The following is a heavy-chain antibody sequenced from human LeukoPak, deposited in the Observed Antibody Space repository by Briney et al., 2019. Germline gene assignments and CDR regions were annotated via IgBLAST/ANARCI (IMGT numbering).Heavy chain of an antibody. Sequence: GGSLRLSSVASGFTVNSTFMSWVRQAPGKGLDWVSLIYRGGNMYYEDSVGGRFKMSRDTSQNMWYLEMNSLRAEDTAVYYCAAGGVTADRSAFEVWGHGTVVTVSS. CDR1: GFTVNSTF. J-gene: IGHJ3*01. CDR3: AAGGVTADRSAFEV. D-gene: IGHD2-21*02. V-gene: IGHV3-53*01. CDR2: IYRGGNM.